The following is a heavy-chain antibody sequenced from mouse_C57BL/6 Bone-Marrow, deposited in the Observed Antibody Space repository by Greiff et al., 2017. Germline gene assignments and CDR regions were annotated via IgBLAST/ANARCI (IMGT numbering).Heavy chain of an antibody. V-gene: IGHV1-50*01. CDR1: GYTFTSYW. Sequence: QVQLQQPGAELVKPGASVSLSCTASGYTFTSYWLQWVKQRPGQGLEWIGEFDPSDSYTNSNQKFKGKATLTVDTASSTVYMQLNSLTSEDSAVYYCARKESSYYFDDWGQGTTLTVSS. J-gene: IGHJ2*01. CDR3: ARKESSYYFDD. CDR2: FDPSDSYT.